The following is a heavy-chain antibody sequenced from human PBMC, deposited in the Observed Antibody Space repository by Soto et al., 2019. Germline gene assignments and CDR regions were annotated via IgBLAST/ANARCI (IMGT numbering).Heavy chain of an antibody. J-gene: IGHJ3*02. CDR1: GFTFSSYA. D-gene: IGHD2-21*01. CDR3: I. Sequence: GGSLRLSCAASGFTFSSYAMHWVRQAPGKGLEWVAVISYDGSNKYYADSVKGRFTISRDNSKNTLYLQMNSLRAGSLFNAFDIWGQGTVVTVSS. CDR2: ISYDGSNK. V-gene: IGHV3-30-3*01.